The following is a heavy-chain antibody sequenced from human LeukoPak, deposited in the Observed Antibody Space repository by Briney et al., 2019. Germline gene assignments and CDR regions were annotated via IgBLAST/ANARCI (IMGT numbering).Heavy chain of an antibody. CDR1: RYTFTSYD. D-gene: IGHD1-14*01. CDR3: ARGPAQVYAFDI. CDR2: MNPNSGNT. V-gene: IGHV1-8*01. Sequence: AASVKVSCKASRYTFTSYDINWVRQATGQGLEWMGWMNPNSGNTGYAQKFQGRVTMTRNTSISTAYMELSSLRSEDTAVYYCARGPAQVYAFDIWGQGTMVTVSS. J-gene: IGHJ3*02.